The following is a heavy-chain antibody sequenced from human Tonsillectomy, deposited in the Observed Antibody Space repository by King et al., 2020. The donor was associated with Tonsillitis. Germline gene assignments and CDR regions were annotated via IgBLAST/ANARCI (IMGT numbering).Heavy chain of an antibody. CDR1: GGSISSSNW. D-gene: IGHD1-26*01. V-gene: IGHV4-4*02. Sequence: LQLQESGPGLVKPSGTLSLTCAVSGGSISSSNWWSWVRQPPGKGLDRIVEIYQIACANYNPVLHSRVTISVDKSKNQFSLQLSSVTAADTAVYYCARESRGGATDYWGQGTLVTVSS. CDR2: IYQIACA. CDR3: ARESRGGATDY. J-gene: IGHJ4*02.